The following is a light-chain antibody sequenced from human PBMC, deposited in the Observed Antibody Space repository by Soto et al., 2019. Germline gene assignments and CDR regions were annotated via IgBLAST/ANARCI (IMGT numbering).Light chain of an antibody. CDR1: QDIRKY. CDR3: QQYDHPPFT. J-gene: IGKJ2*01. Sequence: DIQLTQSPSSLSATVGDRVTITCQASQDIRKYLNWYQQKPGKAPKLLIYDASNRETGVPSRFSGSGSGTDFSVSIDSLQPEEIASYYCQQYDHPPFTFGQGTTLEIK. V-gene: IGKV1-33*01. CDR2: DAS.